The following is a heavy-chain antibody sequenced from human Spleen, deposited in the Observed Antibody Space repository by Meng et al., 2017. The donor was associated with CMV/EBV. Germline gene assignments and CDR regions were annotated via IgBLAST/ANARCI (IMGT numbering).Heavy chain of an antibody. V-gene: IGHV3-48*03. J-gene: IGHJ6*02. Sequence: GESLKISCAASGFTFSSYEMNWVRQAPGKGLEWVSYISSSGSTIYYADSVKGRFTISRDNAKNSLYPQMNSLRAEDTAVYYCARESWAGLLGSYYYYYGMDVWGQGTTVTVSS. CDR2: ISSSGSTI. D-gene: IGHD3-22*01. CDR1: GFTFSSYE. CDR3: ARESWAGLLGSYYYYYGMDV.